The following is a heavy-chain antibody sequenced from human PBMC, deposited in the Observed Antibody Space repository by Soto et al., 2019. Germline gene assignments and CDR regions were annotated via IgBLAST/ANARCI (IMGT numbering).Heavy chain of an antibody. J-gene: IGHJ5*02. CDR1: GGSISSGGYY. CDR3: ARILGPYYGSGSLDWFDP. Sequence: QVQLQESGPGLVKPSQTLSLTCTVSGGSISSGGYYWSWIRQHPGKGLEWIGYIYYSGSTYYNPSLKSRVTVSVDTSKNPFSLKLSSVTAADTAVYYCARILGPYYGSGSLDWFDPWGQGTLVTVSS. D-gene: IGHD3-10*01. V-gene: IGHV4-31*03. CDR2: IYYSGST.